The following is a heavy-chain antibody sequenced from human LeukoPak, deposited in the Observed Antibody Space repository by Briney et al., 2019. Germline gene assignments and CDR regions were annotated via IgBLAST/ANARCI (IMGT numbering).Heavy chain of an antibody. V-gene: IGHV4-59*08. D-gene: IGHD3-3*01. CDR3: ARRSDFLSGYSYYFDN. CDR1: GGSISSYY. CDR2: IYYSGST. Sequence: SETLSLTCTVSGGSISSYYWSWIRQPPGKGLEWIGYIYYSGSTNYNPSLKSRVTISVDTSKNQFSLKLSSVTAADTAVYYCARRSDFLSGYSYYFDNWGQGTLVTVSS. J-gene: IGHJ4*02.